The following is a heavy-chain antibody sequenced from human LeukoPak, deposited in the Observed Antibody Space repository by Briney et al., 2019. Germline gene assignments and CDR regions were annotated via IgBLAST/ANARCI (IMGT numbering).Heavy chain of an antibody. J-gene: IGHJ4*02. CDR3: ARHGSGSVAAPKY. CDR1: GGSISSYY. CDR2: IFYTGNT. Sequence: SETLSLTCTVSGGSISSYYWSWIQQPPGKGLWWIGYIFYTGNTNYNPSLKSRVTISVDTSKNQFSLNLTSVPAADTAVYYCARHGSGSVAAPKYWGQGALVTVSS. V-gene: IGHV4-59*08. D-gene: IGHD4-23*01.